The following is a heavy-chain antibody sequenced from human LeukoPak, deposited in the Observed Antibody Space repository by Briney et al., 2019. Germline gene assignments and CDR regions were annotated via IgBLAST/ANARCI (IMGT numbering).Heavy chain of an antibody. Sequence: SVKVSCKASGFTFTSPAMQWVRQARGQRLEWIGWIVVGSGNTNYAQKFQERVTITRDMSTSTAYMELSSLRSEDTAVYYCAAILKRGYSYGYGETDYWGQGTLVTVSS. D-gene: IGHD5-18*01. CDR3: AAILKRGYSYGYGETDY. CDR2: IVVGSGNT. CDR1: GFTFTSPA. J-gene: IGHJ4*02. V-gene: IGHV1-58*02.